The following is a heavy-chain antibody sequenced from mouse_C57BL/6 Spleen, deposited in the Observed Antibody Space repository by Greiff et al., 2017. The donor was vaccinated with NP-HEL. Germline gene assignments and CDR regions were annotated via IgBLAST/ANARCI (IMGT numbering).Heavy chain of an antibody. V-gene: IGHV14-4*01. J-gene: IGHJ2*01. CDR3: TTTVVAMEDY. CDR1: GFNIKDDY. D-gene: IGHD1-1*01. Sequence: EVQLKESGAELVRPGASVKLSCTASGFNIKDDYMHWVKQRPEQGLEWIGWIDPENGDTEYASKFQGKATITADTSSNTAYLQLSSLTSEDTAVYYCTTTVVAMEDYWGQGTTLTVSS. CDR2: IDPENGDT.